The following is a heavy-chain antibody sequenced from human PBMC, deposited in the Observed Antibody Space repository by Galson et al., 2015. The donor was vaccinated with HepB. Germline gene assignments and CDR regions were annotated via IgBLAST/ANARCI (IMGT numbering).Heavy chain of an antibody. Sequence: SVKVSCKASGGTFSSYAISWVRQAPGQGLEWMGRIIPILGIANYAQKFQGRVTITADKSTSTAYMELSSLRSEDTAVYYCARARAIFGVGISYMDVWGKGTTVTVSS. CDR1: GGTFSSYA. CDR2: IIPILGIA. J-gene: IGHJ6*03. V-gene: IGHV1-69*04. D-gene: IGHD3-3*01. CDR3: ARARAIFGVGISYMDV.